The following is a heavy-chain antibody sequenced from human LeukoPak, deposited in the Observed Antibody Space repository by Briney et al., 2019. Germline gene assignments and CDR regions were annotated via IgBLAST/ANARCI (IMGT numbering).Heavy chain of an antibody. Sequence: SETLSLTCTVSGGSISSYCWSWIRQPAGKGLEWIGRIYTSGSTNYNPSLKSRVTMSVDTSKNQFSLKLSSVTAADTAVYYCARAGYCSSTSCYHDAFDIWGQGTMVTVSS. CDR3: ARAGYCSSTSCYHDAFDI. CDR2: IYTSGST. V-gene: IGHV4-4*07. J-gene: IGHJ3*02. CDR1: GGSISSYC. D-gene: IGHD2-2*01.